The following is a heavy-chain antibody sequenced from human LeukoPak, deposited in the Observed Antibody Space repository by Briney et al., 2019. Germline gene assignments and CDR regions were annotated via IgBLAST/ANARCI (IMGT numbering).Heavy chain of an antibody. D-gene: IGHD3-16*01. V-gene: IGHV3-11*06. J-gene: IGHJ5*02. CDR2: INSSSSYT. CDR3: ARRCLS. Sequence: PGGSLTLSCAVSGFTFSDYYMSWIRQAQGQGLEWVSYINSSSSYTNYADSVKGRFTISRDNANNSLYLQMNGLSAEDTAVYYCARRCLSWGQGTLVTVSS. CDR1: GFTFSDYY.